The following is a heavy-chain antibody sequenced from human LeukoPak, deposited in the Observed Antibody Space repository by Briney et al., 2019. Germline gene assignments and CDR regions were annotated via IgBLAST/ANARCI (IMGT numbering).Heavy chain of an antibody. D-gene: IGHD6-13*01. CDR1: GFTFSSYG. J-gene: IGHJ1*01. CDR3: AKSFRIAAAVAQH. V-gene: IGHV3-30*18. Sequence: PGRSLRLSCAASGFTFSSYGMHWVRQAPGKGLEWVAVISYDGSNKYYEDSVKGRFTISRDNSKNTLYLQMNSLRAEDTAVYYCAKSFRIAAAVAQHWGQGTLVTVSS. CDR2: ISYDGSNK.